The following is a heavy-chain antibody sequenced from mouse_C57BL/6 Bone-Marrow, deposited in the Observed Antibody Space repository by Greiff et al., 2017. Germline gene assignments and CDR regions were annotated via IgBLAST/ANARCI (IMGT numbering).Heavy chain of an antibody. V-gene: IGHV1-72*01. D-gene: IGHD1-1*01. CDR1: GYTFTSYW. Sequence: VKLQQPGAELVKPGASVKLSCKASGYTFTSYWMHWVKQRPGRGLEWIGRIDPNSGGTKYNEKFKSKDTLTVDKPSSTAYMQLSSLTSEDSAVYYCARGGSSPRPDAMDDWGQGTSVTVSS. J-gene: IGHJ4*01. CDR2: IDPNSGGT. CDR3: ARGGSSPRPDAMDD.